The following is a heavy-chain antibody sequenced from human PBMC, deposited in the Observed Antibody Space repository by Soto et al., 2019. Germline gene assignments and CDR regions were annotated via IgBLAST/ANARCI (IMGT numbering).Heavy chain of an antibody. CDR1: GFTFSSYS. D-gene: IGHD4-17*01. V-gene: IGHV3-21*01. CDR3: ATDTTGGGMTTIHYFDS. Sequence: GGSLRLSCAASGFTFSSYSMNWVRQAPGQGLEWVSSISFSSNHIYYADSVTGRFTISRDNAKNSLFLQMNSLRAEDTAVYYCATDTTGGGMTTIHYFDSWGQGTQVTVAS. CDR2: ISFSSNHI. J-gene: IGHJ4*02.